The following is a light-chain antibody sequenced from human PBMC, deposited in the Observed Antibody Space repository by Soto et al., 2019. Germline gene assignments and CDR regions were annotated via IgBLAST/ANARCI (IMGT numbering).Light chain of an antibody. CDR2: KAS. CDR3: LQNYNYPWT. J-gene: IGKJ1*01. V-gene: IGKV1-5*03. CDR1: ESISGW. Sequence: DIQMTQSASTVSGSLGDRGTITFLASESISGWLAWYQQKPGKAPKLLIYKASSLQSGVSSRFSGSGSGTEFTLTISSLQPEDVATYYCLQNYNYPWTFGQGTKVDI.